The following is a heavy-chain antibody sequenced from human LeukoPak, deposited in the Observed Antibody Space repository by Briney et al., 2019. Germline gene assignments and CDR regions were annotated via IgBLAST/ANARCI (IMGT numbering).Heavy chain of an antibody. CDR1: GSAISNYY. V-gene: IGHV4-4*07. D-gene: IGHD6-19*01. J-gene: IGHJ4*02. Sequence: SETLSLTCTVSGSAISNYYWTWIRQPAGKGLEWIGRIYTSGGTNYNPSLKTRVTMSVDTSKNQVSLKLSSVTAADTAMYYCARAAEYSSGWYLFDYWGQGILVTVSA. CDR3: ARAAEYSSGWYLFDY. CDR2: IYTSGGT.